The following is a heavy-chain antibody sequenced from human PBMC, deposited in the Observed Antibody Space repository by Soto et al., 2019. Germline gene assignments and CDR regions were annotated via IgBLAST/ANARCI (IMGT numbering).Heavy chain of an antibody. CDR1: GYTFTAHY. D-gene: IGHD2-21*01. CDR3: ARDRYTSSLWYGMDV. J-gene: IGHJ6*02. Sequence: QVRLVQSGAEVKKPGASVKVSCKASGYTFTAHYMHWFRQAPGQGLEWMGYINPSSGNIHYAQKFQGWVTMTRDTSINTAYMEFSRLRSDDTAVYYCARDRYTSSLWYGMDVWGQGTTVTVSS. V-gene: IGHV1-2*04. CDR2: INPSSGNI.